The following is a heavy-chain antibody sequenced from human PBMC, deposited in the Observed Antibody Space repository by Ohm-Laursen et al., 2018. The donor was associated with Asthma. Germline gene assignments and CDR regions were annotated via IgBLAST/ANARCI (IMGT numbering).Heavy chain of an antibody. V-gene: IGHV3-30*03. J-gene: IGHJ4*02. Sequence: SLRLSCAASGFTFSNYGMHWVCQAPGKGLEWVAVISYDGSNKYYADSVKGRFTISRDNSKNTLYLQMNNLREEDTALYYCARVPSGYWTGFDYWGQGTLVTVSS. CDR3: ARVPSGYWTGFDY. CDR1: GFTFSNYG. CDR2: ISYDGSNK. D-gene: IGHD3/OR15-3a*01.